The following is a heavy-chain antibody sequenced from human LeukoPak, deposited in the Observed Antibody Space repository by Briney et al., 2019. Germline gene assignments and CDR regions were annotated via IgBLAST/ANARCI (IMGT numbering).Heavy chain of an antibody. V-gene: IGHV4-30-4*01. CDR2: IYYSGST. Sequence: SETLSLTCTVSGGSINSGDYYWSWIRQPPGKGLEWIGHIYYSGSTYYNPSLKSRVNISVDTSKNQFSLKLSSVTAADTAVYYCARGGDGYNPYDYWGQGTLVTVSS. CDR1: GGSINSGDYY. CDR3: ARGGDGYNPYDY. D-gene: IGHD5-24*01. J-gene: IGHJ4*02.